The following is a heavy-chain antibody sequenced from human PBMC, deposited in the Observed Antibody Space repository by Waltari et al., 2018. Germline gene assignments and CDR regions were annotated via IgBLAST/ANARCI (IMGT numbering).Heavy chain of an antibody. J-gene: IGHJ6*02. CDR1: GFTFDDYA. D-gene: IGHD6-19*01. CDR2: ISWNSGSK. CDR3: AKAAGWTSLYYYYYYGMDV. V-gene: IGHV3-9*01. Sequence: EVQLVESGGGLVQPGRSLRLSCAASGFTFDDYAMHWVRQAPGKGLGWVSGISWNSGSKGYADSVKGRFTISRDNAKNSLYLQMNSLRAEDTALYYCAKAAGWTSLYYYYYYGMDVWGQGTTVTVSS.